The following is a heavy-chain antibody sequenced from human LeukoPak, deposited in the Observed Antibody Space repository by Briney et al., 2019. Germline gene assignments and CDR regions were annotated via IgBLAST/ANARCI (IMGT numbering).Heavy chain of an antibody. V-gene: IGHV4-59*01. J-gene: IGHJ4*02. CDR2: IYYSGST. CDR3: ARSGTYYDFWSGYLSFDY. Sequence: PSETLSLTCTVSGGSISSYYWSWIRQPPGKGLEWLGYIYYSGSTNYNPSLKSRVTISVDTSKNQFSLRLSSVTAADTAVYYCARSGTYYDFWSGYLSFDYWGQGTLVTVSS. D-gene: IGHD3-3*01. CDR1: GGSISSYY.